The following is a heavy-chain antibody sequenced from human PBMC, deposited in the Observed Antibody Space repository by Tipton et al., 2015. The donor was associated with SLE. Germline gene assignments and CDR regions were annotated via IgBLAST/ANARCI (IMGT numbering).Heavy chain of an antibody. V-gene: IGHV3-53*05. Sequence: SLRLSCAASGVTVSSNYMSWVRQAPGKGLEWVSVIYSGGSTYYADSVKGRFTISRDNSKNTLYLQMNSLRAEDTAVYYCARDRGYGDSLAYYGMDVWGQGTTVTVSS. D-gene: IGHD4-17*01. CDR3: ARDRGYGDSLAYYGMDV. J-gene: IGHJ6*02. CDR1: GVTVSSNY. CDR2: IYSGGST.